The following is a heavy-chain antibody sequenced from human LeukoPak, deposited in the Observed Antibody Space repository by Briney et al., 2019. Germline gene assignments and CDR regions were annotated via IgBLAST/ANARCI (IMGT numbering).Heavy chain of an antibody. J-gene: IGHJ5*02. CDR2: IYHSGIT. D-gene: IGHD3-10*01. CDR3: ARGSETFDP. V-gene: IGHV4-61*05. CDR1: GGSISTSSYY. Sequence: SETLSLTCTVSGGSISTSSYYWGWVRQPPGKGLEWIGYIYHSGITKYNPSLKSRVTISADTSKNQFSLRLSSVTAADTAVYYCARGSETFDPWGQGTLVTVSS.